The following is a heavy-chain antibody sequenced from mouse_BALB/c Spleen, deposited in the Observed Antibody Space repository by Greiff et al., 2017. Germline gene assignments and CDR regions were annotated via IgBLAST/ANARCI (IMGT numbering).Heavy chain of an antibody. CDR3: ARPIYYDYDGGFAY. V-gene: IGHV5-6*02. CDR1: GFTFSSYG. Sequence: DVMLVESGGDLVKPGGSLKLSCAASGFTFSSYGMSWVRQTPDKRLEWVATISSGGSYTYYPDSVKGRFTISRDNAKNTLYLQMSSLKSEDTAMYYCARPIYYDYDGGFAYWGQGTLVTVSA. J-gene: IGHJ3*01. D-gene: IGHD2-4*01. CDR2: ISSGGSYT.